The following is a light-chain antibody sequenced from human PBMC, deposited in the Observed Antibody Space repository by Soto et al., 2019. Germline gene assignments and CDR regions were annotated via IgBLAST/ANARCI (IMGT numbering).Light chain of an antibody. CDR2: DAS. CDR1: QGVSSRY. J-gene: IGKJ2*01. CDR3: QQYGSSPYT. Sequence: IVLTQSPGTLSLSPGERATLSCRASQGVSSRYLAWYQQRPGQAPRLLIHDASSRSTGIPDRFNGSGSGTDFTLTIRRLEPEDFALSYCQQYGSSPYTFGKGTKLEIK. V-gene: IGKV3-20*01.